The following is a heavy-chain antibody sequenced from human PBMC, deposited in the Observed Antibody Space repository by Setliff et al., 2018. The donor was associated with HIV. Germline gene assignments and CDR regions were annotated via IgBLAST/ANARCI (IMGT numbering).Heavy chain of an antibody. Sequence: GGSLRLSCSTSGFTFSFYGIHWVRQAPGKGLEWVAVTWADGIKKFYAESVKGRFTVSRDTSENTVYLQMNSLRAEDTAVYYCITDRLPGGGTYYTGFLGYWGLGTLVTVSS. CDR3: ITDRLPGGGTYYTGFLGY. CDR2: TWADGIKK. D-gene: IGHD1-26*01. J-gene: IGHJ4*02. CDR1: GFTFSFYG. V-gene: IGHV3-33*01.